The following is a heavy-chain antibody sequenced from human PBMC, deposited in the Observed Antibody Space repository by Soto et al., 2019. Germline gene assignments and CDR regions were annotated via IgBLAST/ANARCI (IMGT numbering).Heavy chain of an antibody. CDR3: PRAVSGSYYGDDGMDV. CDR1: GGTFSSYI. CDR2: IITMLGIA. D-gene: IGHD3-10*01. V-gene: IGHV1-69*02. J-gene: IGHJ6*02. Sequence: QVQLVQSGAEVKKPGSSVKVSCKASGGTFSSYIINWVRQAPGQGLEWMGRIITMLGIAHYAQKFQGRVTIIADKSTSTDYMELSSLRSEDKAVYYCPRAVSGSYYGDDGMDVWGQGTTVTVSS.